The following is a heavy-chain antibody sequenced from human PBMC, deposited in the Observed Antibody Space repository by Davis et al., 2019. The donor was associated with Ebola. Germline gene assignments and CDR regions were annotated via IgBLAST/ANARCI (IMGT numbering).Heavy chain of an antibody. J-gene: IGHJ5*02. CDR3: AKDMAGMMNGFDP. Sequence: GESLKISCAASGFTLSSYAMHWVRQAPGKGPEWVSGISGSGGSTYYADSMKGRFTISRDNSKNTLYLQMNSLRAEDTAVYYCAKDMAGMMNGFDPWGQGTLVTVSS. V-gene: IGHV3-23*01. CDR1: GFTLSSYA. CDR2: ISGSGGST. D-gene: IGHD6-19*01.